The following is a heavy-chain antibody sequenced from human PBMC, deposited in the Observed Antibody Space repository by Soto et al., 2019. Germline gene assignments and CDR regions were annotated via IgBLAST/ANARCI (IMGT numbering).Heavy chain of an antibody. CDR3: ASRGVAAAGISDY. V-gene: IGHV4-4*01. J-gene: IGHJ4*02. Sequence: PSETLSLTCTVSGGSISSSNWWSWVRQPPGKGLEWIGEIYHSGSTNYNPSLKSRVTISVDKSKNQFFRRRGSVTAADMAVFCWASRGVAAAGISDYWGQGSLGTVCS. CDR1: GGSISSSNW. CDR2: IYHSGST. D-gene: IGHD6-13*01.